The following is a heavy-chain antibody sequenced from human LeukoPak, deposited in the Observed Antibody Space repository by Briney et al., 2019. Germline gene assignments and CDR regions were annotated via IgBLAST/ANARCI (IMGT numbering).Heavy chain of an antibody. CDR3: ARQNDFRLDY. Sequence: GESLRISCKGSGSTFSSYWIGWVRQMPGKGLEWMGIIYPGDSDTRYSPSLQGQVTISVDTSIGTAYLQWSSLKAPDTAIYYCARQNDFRLDYWGQGTLVTVSS. J-gene: IGHJ4*02. CDR2: IYPGDSDT. CDR1: GSTFSSYW. D-gene: IGHD3-3*01. V-gene: IGHV5-51*01.